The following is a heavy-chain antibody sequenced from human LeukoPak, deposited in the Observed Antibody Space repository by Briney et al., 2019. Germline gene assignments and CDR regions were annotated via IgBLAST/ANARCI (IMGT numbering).Heavy chain of an antibody. CDR1: GFIVSRNY. CDR3: ARDRRYSSSWYFWN. CDR2: IYTGGDT. V-gene: IGHV3-53*01. D-gene: IGHD6-13*01. Sequence: PGGSLRLSCGVSGFIVSRNYMSWVRQAPGKGLEWVWIIYTGGDTYYADSVKGRFTISRDNSNNTLYLQMNSLRAEDTGMYYCARDRRYSSSWYFWNWGQGTLVTVSS. J-gene: IGHJ4*02.